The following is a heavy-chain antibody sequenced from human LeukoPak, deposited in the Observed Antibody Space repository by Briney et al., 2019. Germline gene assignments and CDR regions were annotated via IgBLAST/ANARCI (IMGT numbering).Heavy chain of an antibody. V-gene: IGHV3-21*01. CDR1: GFSFSTYS. J-gene: IGHJ4*02. D-gene: IGHD2-21*02. CDR2: ITSPVGHI. Sequence: AGGSLRLSCTASGFSFSTYSMNWVRQAPGKGLEWVASITSPVGHIYYADSLKGRITISRDNAKNSLYLQMNSLRAEDTAVYYCARETYCGGDCYVQYYFDYWGQGTLVTVSS. CDR3: ARETYCGGDCYVQYYFDY.